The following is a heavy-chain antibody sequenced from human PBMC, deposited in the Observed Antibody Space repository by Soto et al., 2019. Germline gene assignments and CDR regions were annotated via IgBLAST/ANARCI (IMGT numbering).Heavy chain of an antibody. CDR1: GYKFIDYW. J-gene: IGHJ4*02. D-gene: IGHD3-22*01. CDR3: ARASGGEYYDSRQYYYSY. CDR2: FYPGDFDI. V-gene: IGHV5-51*01. Sequence: GESLKISCXASGYKFIDYWIGWVRQVPGKGLEWMGSFYPGDFDIKYSPSFRGQVTISVDKSTTTAYLQWSSLKDSDTAIYYCARASGGEYYDSRQYYYSYWGQGTLVTVSS.